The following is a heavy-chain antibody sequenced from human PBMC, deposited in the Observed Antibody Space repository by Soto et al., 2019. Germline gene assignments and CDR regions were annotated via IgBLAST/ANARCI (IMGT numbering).Heavy chain of an antibody. D-gene: IGHD5-12*01. V-gene: IGHV4-4*02. CDR3: ALDIEAVDTAEYFQH. J-gene: IGHJ1*01. CDR1: GVSISSSNW. Sequence: PSETLSLTCAVSGVSISSSNWWSWVRQPPGKGLEWIGEIYQIGSTNYNPSLKSRVTISVDKSKNHFSLDLSSVTAADTAVYYCALDIEAVDTAEYFQHWGQGTLVTVSS. CDR2: IYQIGST.